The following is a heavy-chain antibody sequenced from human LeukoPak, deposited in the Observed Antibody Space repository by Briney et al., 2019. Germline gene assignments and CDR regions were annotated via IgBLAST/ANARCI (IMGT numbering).Heavy chain of an antibody. D-gene: IGHD6-13*01. CDR2: INAGNGNT. V-gene: IGHV1-3*01. CDR1: GYTFTSYA. J-gene: IGHJ4*02. Sequence: WASVKVSCKASGYTFTSYAMHWVRQAPGQRLEWMGWINAGNGNTKYSQKFQGKVTITRDTSASTDYMELSSLRSEDTAVYYCARAQLGSNRPGDYWGQGTLVTVSS. CDR3: ARAQLGSNRPGDY.